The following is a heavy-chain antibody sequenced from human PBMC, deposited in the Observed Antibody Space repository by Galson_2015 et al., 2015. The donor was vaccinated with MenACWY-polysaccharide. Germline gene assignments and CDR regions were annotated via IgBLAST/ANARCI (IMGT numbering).Heavy chain of an antibody. CDR2: ISGSSSPI. D-gene: IGHD1-26*01. Sequence: SLRLSCAASGFTFSSYSMNWIRQAPGKGLEWVSYISGSSSPIYYADSVKGRFTISRDTSKNQFSLKLSSVTAADTAVYYCGRVEKYSGSYYILHWGQGTLVTVSS. CDR3: GRVEKYSGSYYILH. V-gene: IGHV3-48*01. J-gene: IGHJ4*02. CDR1: GFTFSSYS.